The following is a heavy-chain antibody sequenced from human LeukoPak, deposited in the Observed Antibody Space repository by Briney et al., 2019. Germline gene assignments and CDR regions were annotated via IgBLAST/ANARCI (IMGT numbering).Heavy chain of an antibody. CDR3: ARHSGTIFGVVHYYYYYGMDV. CDR1: GYTFTSYY. J-gene: IGHJ6*02. Sequence: ASVKVSCKASGYTFTSYYMHWVRQAPGQGLEWMGIINPSGGSTSYAQKFQGRVTMTRDTSTSTVYMELSSLRSEDTAVYYCARHSGTIFGVVHYYYYYGMDVWSQGTTVTVSS. CDR2: INPSGGST. D-gene: IGHD3-3*01. V-gene: IGHV1-46*01.